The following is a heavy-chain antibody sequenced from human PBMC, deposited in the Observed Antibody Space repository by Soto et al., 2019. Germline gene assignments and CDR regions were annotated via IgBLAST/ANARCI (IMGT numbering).Heavy chain of an antibody. V-gene: IGHV2-5*02. J-gene: IGHJ4*02. Sequence: QITLKESSPTLVKPTQTLTLTCTFSGFSLSTGGVGVGWFRQPPGKDLEWLALIYWDDDQHYSPSLRSRLTITKDTSKNQVVLTLTNMDPVDTATYYFAHRQISDFWIGYFDYWGQGTLVTVSS. CDR3: AHRQISDFWIGYFDY. CDR1: GFSLSTGGVG. D-gene: IGHD3-3*01. CDR2: IYWDDDQ.